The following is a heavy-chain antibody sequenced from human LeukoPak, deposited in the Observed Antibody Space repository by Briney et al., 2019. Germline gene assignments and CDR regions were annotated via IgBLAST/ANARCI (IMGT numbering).Heavy chain of an antibody. Sequence: SETLSLTCTVSGGSISSYYWSWIRQPPGKGLEWIGYICYSGSTNYNPSLKSRVTISVDTSKNQFSLKLSSVTAADTAVYYCAIASRYGGIPLDYWGQGTLVTVSS. D-gene: IGHD2-15*01. CDR2: ICYSGST. CDR1: GGSISSYY. CDR3: AIASRYGGIPLDY. J-gene: IGHJ4*02. V-gene: IGHV4-59*01.